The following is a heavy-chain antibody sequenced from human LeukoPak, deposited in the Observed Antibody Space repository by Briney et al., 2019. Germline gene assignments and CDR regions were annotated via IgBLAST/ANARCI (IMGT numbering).Heavy chain of an antibody. CDR1: GYTFTSYY. D-gene: IGHD3-22*01. CDR2: INPSGGST. J-gene: IGHJ4*02. Sequence: ASVKVSCKASGYTFTSYYMHWVRQAPGQGLEWMGIINPSGGSTSYAQKFQGRVTMTRDMSTSTDYMELSSLRSEDTAVYYCARGPGEGGNSGYYYGKPEDPAEYYFDNWGQGTLVTVSS. V-gene: IGHV1-46*01. CDR3: ARGPGEGGNSGYYYGKPEDPAEYYFDN.